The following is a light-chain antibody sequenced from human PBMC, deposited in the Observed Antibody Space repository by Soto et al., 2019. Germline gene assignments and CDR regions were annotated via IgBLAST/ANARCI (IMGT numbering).Light chain of an antibody. CDR2: RLS. CDR3: QQYSRSPYT. V-gene: IGKV3-20*01. Sequence: EIVLTQSPGTLSLSPGERATLSCRASQYDISKFLAWFQHKPGQAPRLLIYRLSSRATGIQERFSGSGSGTDFNLTISRLEPKDFAVYYCQQYSRSPYTFGHGTKLEI. CDR1: QYDISKF. J-gene: IGKJ2*01.